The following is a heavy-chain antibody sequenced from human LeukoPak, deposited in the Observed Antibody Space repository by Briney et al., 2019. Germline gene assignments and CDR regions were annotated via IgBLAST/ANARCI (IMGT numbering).Heavy chain of an antibody. CDR3: ARAYSGYEFFDY. CDR1: GGTFSRYA. V-gene: IGHV1-69*01. J-gene: IGHJ4*02. CDR2: ISASVGYT. D-gene: IGHD5-12*01. Sequence: SLKVSCKASGGTFSRYAISWVRQAPGQGLEWMGGISASVGYTNYAQKFQGRFTINADESTSTAYMEVSSLRSEDTAVYYCARAYSGYEFFDYWGQGILVIV.